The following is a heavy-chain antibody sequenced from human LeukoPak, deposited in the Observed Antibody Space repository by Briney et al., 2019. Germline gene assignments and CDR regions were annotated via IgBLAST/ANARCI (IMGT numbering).Heavy chain of an antibody. Sequence: GVSLRLSCAASGFTFSSYGKLCVRQAPGKGLEGVAVISYDGSNKYYTDSVKARFTISRDNSKHTLYLQMNSLRAEDTAVYYCARGSGSFRTIYFDYWGQGTLVTVSS. D-gene: IGHD1-26*01. J-gene: IGHJ4*02. V-gene: IGHV3-30*03. CDR3: ARGSGSFRTIYFDY. CDR2: ISYDGSNK. CDR1: GFTFSSYG.